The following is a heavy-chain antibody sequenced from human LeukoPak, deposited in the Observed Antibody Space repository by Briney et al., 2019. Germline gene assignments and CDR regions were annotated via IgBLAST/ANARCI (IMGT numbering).Heavy chain of an antibody. CDR1: GGSISSYY. CDR2: IYTSGST. Sequence: PSETLSLTCTVSGGSISSYYWSWIRQPAGKGLEWIGRIYTSGSTNYNPSLKSRVTMSVDTSKNQFSLKLSSVTAADTAVYYCARGGYNGGSYPYYFDYWGQGTLVTVSS. V-gene: IGHV4-4*07. J-gene: IGHJ4*02. D-gene: IGHD1-26*01. CDR3: ARGGYNGGSYPYYFDY.